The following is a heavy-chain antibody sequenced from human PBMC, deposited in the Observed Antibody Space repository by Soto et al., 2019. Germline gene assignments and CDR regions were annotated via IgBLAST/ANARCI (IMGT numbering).Heavy chain of an antibody. Sequence: SVTLSLPCAVYGGYFSGFCWRWIRQPPGKGLEWIGEINHSGSTNYNPSLKSRVTISVDTSKNQFSLKLSSVTAADTAVYYCVRDQQIAIFGVVIPVFDYWGQGTLVTVSS. V-gene: IGHV4-34*01. D-gene: IGHD3-3*01. J-gene: IGHJ4*02. CDR2: INHSGST. CDR1: GGYFSGFC. CDR3: VRDQQIAIFGVVIPVFDY.